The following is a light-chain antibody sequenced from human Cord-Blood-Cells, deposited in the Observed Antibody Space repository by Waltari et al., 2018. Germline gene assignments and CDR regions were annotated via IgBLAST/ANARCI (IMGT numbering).Light chain of an antibody. CDR2: AAS. J-gene: IGKJ4*01. V-gene: IGKV1-39*01. CDR3: QQSYSTPQLT. CDR1: QSISSY. Sequence: DIQMTQSPSSLSASVGDRVTITCRASQSISSYLNWYQQKPRKAPKLLIYAASSLQSGVPSRFSGSGSGTDFTLTISSLQPEDFATYYCQQSYSTPQLTFGGGTKVEIK.